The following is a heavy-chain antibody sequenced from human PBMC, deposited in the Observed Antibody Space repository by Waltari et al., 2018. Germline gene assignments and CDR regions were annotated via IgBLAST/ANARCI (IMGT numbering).Heavy chain of an antibody. Sequence: QVQLVQSGAEVKKPGSSVKVSCKASGGTFSSYAISWVRQAPGQGLEWMGGIIPIFGTANYAQKFQGRVTITTDESTSTAYMELSSLRSADTAVYHCARDRAEYDSRKGYYSDMDVWGKGTTVTVSS. J-gene: IGHJ6*03. CDR2: IIPIFGTA. CDR3: ARDRAEYDSRKGYYSDMDV. V-gene: IGHV1-69*05. CDR1: GGTFSSYA. D-gene: IGHD3-22*01.